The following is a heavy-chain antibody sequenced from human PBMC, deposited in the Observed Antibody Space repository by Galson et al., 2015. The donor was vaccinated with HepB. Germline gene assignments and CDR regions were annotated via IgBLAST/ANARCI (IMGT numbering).Heavy chain of an antibody. CDR2: ISSSSSYI. CDR3: ARAATYCGGDCYSSYYYMDV. J-gene: IGHJ6*03. Sequence: SLRLSCAASGFTFSSYSMNWVRQAPGKGLEWVSSISSSSSYIYYADSVKGRFTISRDNAKNSLYLQMNSLRAEDTAVYYCARAATYCGGDCYSSYYYMDVWGKGTTVTVSS. V-gene: IGHV3-21*01. D-gene: IGHD2-21*01. CDR1: GFTFSSYS.